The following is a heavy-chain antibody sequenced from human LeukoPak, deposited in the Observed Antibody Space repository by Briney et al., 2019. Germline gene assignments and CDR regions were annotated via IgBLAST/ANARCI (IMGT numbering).Heavy chain of an antibody. CDR2: IYYSGST. CDR3: ARDGGRDGYNIESGYYYGMDV. V-gene: IGHV4-30-4*01. Sequence: SQTLSLTCTVSGGSISSGDYYWSWIRQPPGKGLEWIGYIYYSGSTYYNPSLKSRVTISVDTSKNQFSLKLSSVTAADTAVYYCARDGGRDGYNIESGYYYGMDVWGQETTVTVSS. J-gene: IGHJ6*02. CDR1: GGSISSGDYY. D-gene: IGHD5-24*01.